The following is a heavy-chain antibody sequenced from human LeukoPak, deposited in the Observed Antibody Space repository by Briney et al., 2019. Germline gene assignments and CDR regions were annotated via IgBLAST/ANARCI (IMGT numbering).Heavy chain of an antibody. CDR1: GGSFSGSY. Sequence: PSETLSLTCAVHGGSFSGSYWNWIRQPPGKGLERIGEIHRSGSPNYNPSLQSRVTISIDRSRNQIALELSSVTAADTAVYYCAREILGGFNPGAYWGQGTLVTVSS. CDR3: AREILGGFNPGAY. J-gene: IGHJ4*02. CDR2: IHRSGSP. V-gene: IGHV4-34*01. D-gene: IGHD1-14*01.